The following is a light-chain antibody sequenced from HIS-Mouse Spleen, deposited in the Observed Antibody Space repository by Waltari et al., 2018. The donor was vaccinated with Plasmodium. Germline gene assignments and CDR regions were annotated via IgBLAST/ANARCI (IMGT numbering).Light chain of an antibody. V-gene: IGKV1-33*01. J-gene: IGKJ4*01. Sequence: DIQMTQSLSSLSASVGDRVTITCQASPDISNYLNWYQQKPGKAPKLLIYDASNLETGVPSRFSGSGSGTDFTFTISSLQPEDIATYYCQQYDNLPLTFGGGTKVEIK. CDR3: QQYDNLPLT. CDR2: DAS. CDR1: PDISNY.